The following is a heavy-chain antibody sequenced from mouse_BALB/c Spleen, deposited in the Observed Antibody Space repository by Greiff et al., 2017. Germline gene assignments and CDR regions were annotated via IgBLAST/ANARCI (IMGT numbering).Heavy chain of an antibody. CDR3: AREGGRYFDV. Sequence: EVQLQESGPGLVKPSQSLSLTCTVTSYSITSDYAWNWIRQFPGNKLEWMGYISYSGSTSYNPSLKSRISITRDTSKNQFFLQLNSVTTEDTATYYCAREGGRYFDVWGAGTTVTVSS. CDR2: ISYSGST. V-gene: IGHV3-2*02. J-gene: IGHJ1*01. CDR1: SYSITSDYA.